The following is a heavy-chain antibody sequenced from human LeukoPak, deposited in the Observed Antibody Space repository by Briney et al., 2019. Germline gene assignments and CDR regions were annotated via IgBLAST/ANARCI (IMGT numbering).Heavy chain of an antibody. V-gene: IGHV3-7*01. CDR2: IKEDGTRK. CDR1: GFTVDTYW. J-gene: IGHJ4*02. Sequence: GSLRLSCVASGFTVDTYWMSWVRQAPGKGLDWVAHIKEDGTRKYYVGSVRGRFTISRDNAKNSLFLQMNSLRVEDTAVFYCVAWGSLVVWGQGTLVTVSS. D-gene: IGHD3-16*01. CDR3: VAWGSLVV.